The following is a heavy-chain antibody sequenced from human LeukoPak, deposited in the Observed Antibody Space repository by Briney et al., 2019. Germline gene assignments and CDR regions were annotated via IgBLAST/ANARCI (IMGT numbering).Heavy chain of an antibody. Sequence: PGGSLRLSCAGSGFTFSSHWMNWVRQAPGKGLEWVASIKDDGSEKHFLDSVNGRFAISRDNAKNSLYLQMSSLRAEDTAVYHCARRGITISGVLVYHYSGLDVWGQGTTVTVSS. V-gene: IGHV3-7*02. D-gene: IGHD3-3*01. CDR3: ARRGITISGVLVYHYSGLDV. CDR1: GFTFSSHW. J-gene: IGHJ6*02. CDR2: IKDDGSEK.